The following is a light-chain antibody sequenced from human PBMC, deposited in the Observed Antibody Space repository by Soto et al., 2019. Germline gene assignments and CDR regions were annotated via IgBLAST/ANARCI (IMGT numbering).Light chain of an antibody. V-gene: IGKV3-15*01. J-gene: IGKJ1*01. CDR3: QQYNNWPRT. CDR1: QSVNSN. Sequence: EVVVTQSPATLSVSPGERATLSCRASQSVNSNLAGYQQKPGQAPRLLIYGASTRATGIPATFSGSGSGTDFTLTITSLQSEDFAIYYCQQYNNWPRTFGQGTRVEIK. CDR2: GAS.